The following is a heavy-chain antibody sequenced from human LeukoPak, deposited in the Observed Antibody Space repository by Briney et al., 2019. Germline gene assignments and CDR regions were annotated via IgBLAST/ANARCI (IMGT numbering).Heavy chain of an antibody. CDR3: AKDDGYFDY. V-gene: IGHV3-66*01. CDR2: IYSGGST. Sequence: PGGSLRLSCAASGLTVSSNYMSWVRQAPGKGLEWVSGIYSGGSTYYADSVKGRFTISRDNSKNTLYLQMNSLRADDTAVYYCAKDDGYFDYWGQGTLVTVSS. D-gene: IGHD5-24*01. CDR1: GLTVSSNY. J-gene: IGHJ4*02.